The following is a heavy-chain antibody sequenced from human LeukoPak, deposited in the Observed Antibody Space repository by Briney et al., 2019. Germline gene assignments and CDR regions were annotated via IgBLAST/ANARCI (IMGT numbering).Heavy chain of an antibody. J-gene: IGHJ4*02. Sequence: GGSLRLSCAASGFTFDDYAMHWVRQAPGKGPEWVSGISWNSGSIGYADSVKGRFTISRDNAKNSLYLRMNSLRAEDTALYYCAKGQVTGYYIGFDYWGQGTLVTVSS. CDR3: AKGQVTGYYIGFDY. CDR1: GFTFDDYA. D-gene: IGHD3-9*01. CDR2: ISWNSGSI. V-gene: IGHV3-9*01.